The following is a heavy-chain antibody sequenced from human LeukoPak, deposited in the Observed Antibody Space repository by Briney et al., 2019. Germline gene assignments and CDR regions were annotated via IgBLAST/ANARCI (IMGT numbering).Heavy chain of an antibody. Sequence: GESLKISCKGSGYSFTSYWIGWVRQMPGKGLEWMGIIYPGDSDTRYSPSFQGQVTISADKSISTAYLQWSSLKASDTAMYYCARHYYYDSSGYYYPQGRYYYYGMDVWGQGTTVTASS. CDR2: IYPGDSDT. CDR3: ARHYYYDSSGYYYPQGRYYYYGMDV. V-gene: IGHV5-51*01. D-gene: IGHD3-22*01. J-gene: IGHJ6*02. CDR1: GYSFTSYW.